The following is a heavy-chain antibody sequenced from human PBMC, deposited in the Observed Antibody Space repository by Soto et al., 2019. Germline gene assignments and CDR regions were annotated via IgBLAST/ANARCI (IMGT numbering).Heavy chain of an antibody. CDR1: GYTFTSYG. CDR3: ARGDYYDSSGYYYPFDY. Sequence: GASVKVSCKASGYTFTSYGISWVRQARGQGLEWMGWISAYNGNTNYAQKLQGRVTMTTDTSTSTAYMELRSLRSDDTAVYYCARGDYYDSSGYYYPFDYWGQGTLVTVSS. J-gene: IGHJ4*02. D-gene: IGHD3-22*01. CDR2: ISAYNGNT. V-gene: IGHV1-18*01.